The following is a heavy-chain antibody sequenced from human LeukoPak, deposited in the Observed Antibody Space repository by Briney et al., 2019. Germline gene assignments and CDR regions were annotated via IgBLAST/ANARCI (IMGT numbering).Heavy chain of an antibody. J-gene: IGHJ4*02. V-gene: IGHV4-34*01. CDR1: GGSFSGYY. CDR2: INHSGST. Sequence: SETLSLTCAVYGGSFSGYYWSWIRQPPGKGLEWIGEINHSGSTNYNPSLKSRVTISVDTSKNQCSLKLSSVTAADTAVYYCARGLQLVPAANDYWGQGTLVTVSS. CDR3: ARGLQLVPAANDY. D-gene: IGHD2-2*01.